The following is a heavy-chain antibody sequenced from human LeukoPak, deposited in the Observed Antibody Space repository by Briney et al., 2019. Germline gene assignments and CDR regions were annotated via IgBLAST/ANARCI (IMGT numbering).Heavy chain of an antibody. CDR3: ARSGFSNTFPLGY. D-gene: IGHD2/OR15-2a*01. CDR2: MNPNSGNT. CDR1: GYTFTSYD. V-gene: IGHV1-8*01. Sequence: ASVKVSCKASGYTFTSYDINWVRQATGQGLEWMGWMNPNSGNTGYAQKFQGRVTMTRDTSISTAYMELSSLRSEDTAVYYCARSGFSNTFPLGYWGQGTLVTVSS. J-gene: IGHJ4*02.